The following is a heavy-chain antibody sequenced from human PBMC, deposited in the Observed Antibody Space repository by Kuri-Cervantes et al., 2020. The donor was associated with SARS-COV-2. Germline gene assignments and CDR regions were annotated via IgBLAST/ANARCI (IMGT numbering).Heavy chain of an antibody. CDR2: ISARTGNT. J-gene: IGHJ4*02. CDR1: GYIFTNCG. CDR3: MRDEDY. V-gene: IGHV1-18*04. Sequence: ASVKVSCKASGYIFTNCGISWVRQAPGQGLEWMGWISARTGNTHYLQKFEGRFTMTTDTFTTTAYMELRSLTSDDTAVYYCMRDEDYWGQGTLVTVSS.